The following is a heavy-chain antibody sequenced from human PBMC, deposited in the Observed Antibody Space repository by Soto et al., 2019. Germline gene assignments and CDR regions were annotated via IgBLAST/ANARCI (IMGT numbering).Heavy chain of an antibody. Sequence: SVTMSLTCSVAGGSICSSTHYWSWIRQSPGKGLEWIGYIYYSGSTNYNPSLKSRVTISVDTSKNQFSLKLSSVTAADTAVYYCAREGRGGYCSGGSCYYYYGMDVWGQGTTVTVSS. D-gene: IGHD2-15*01. CDR3: AREGRGGYCSGGSCYYYYGMDV. CDR2: IYYSGST. CDR1: GGSICSSTHY. V-gene: IGHV4-61*01. J-gene: IGHJ6*02.